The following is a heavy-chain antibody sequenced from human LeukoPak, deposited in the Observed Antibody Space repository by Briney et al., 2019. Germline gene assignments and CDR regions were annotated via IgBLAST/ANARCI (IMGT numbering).Heavy chain of an antibody. D-gene: IGHD3-10*01. J-gene: IGHJ4*02. V-gene: IGHV3-48*01. CDR3: AKDRVNGDGWYYFDY. CDR2: ISSSSSTI. CDR1: GFTFSSYS. Sequence: PGGSLRLSCAASGFTFSSYSMNWVRQAPGKGLEWVSYISSSSSTIYYADSVKGRFTISRDNAKNSLYLQMNSLRAEDTAVYYCAKDRVNGDGWYYFDYWGQGTLVTVSS.